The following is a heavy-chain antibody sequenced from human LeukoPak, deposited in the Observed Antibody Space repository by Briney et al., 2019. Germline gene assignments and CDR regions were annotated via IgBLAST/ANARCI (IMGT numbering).Heavy chain of an antibody. J-gene: IGHJ5*02. CDR2: ITASGDST. CDR3: AKGLGRPNWFDP. D-gene: IGHD3-16*01. V-gene: IGHV3-23*01. CDR1: GFTFSSYT. Sequence: GGSLRLSCAASGFTFSSYTMNWVRQAPGKGLEWVSTITASGDSTYYADSVKGRFTISRDNSRNTLYLQMNSLRSEDTAAYYCAKGLGRPNWFDPWGQGTLVTVSS.